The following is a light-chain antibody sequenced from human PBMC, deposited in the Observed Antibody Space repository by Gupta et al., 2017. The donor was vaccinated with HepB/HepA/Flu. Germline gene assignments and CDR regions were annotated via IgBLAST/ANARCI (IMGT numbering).Light chain of an antibody. CDR2: GAS. CDR1: QSVSSSY. J-gene: IGKJ5*01. V-gene: IGKV3-20*01. Sequence: EIVLTQSPGTLSLPPGERATLSCRASQSVSSSYLAWYQQKPGQAPRLLIYGASSRATGIPDRFSGSGYGTDFTLTISRREPEDFAVYYCQQYGSSPPITFGQGTRLEIK. CDR3: QQYGSSPPIT.